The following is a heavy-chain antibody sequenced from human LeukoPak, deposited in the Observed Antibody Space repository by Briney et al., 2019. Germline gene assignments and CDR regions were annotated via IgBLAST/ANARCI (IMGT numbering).Heavy chain of an antibody. CDR3: AREESSKDDAFDI. J-gene: IGHJ3*02. CDR2: ISYDGSNK. D-gene: IGHD2-2*01. Sequence: GGSLRLSCAASGFTFSSYAMHWVRQAPGKGLEWVAVISYDGSNKYYADSVKGRFTISRDNSKNTLYLQMNSLRAEDTAVYYCAREESSKDDAFDIWGHGTMVTVSS. V-gene: IGHV3-30-3*01. CDR1: GFTFSSYA.